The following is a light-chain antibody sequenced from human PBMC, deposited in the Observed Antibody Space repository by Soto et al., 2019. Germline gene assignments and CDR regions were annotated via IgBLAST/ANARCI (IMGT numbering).Light chain of an antibody. CDR3: QQSYSTPLT. J-gene: IGKJ4*01. CDR1: QDFSSY. Sequence: DIQLTQSPSFLSASIGDRVTITCRASQDFSSYLNWYQQKPGKAPKLLIYAASSLQSGVPSRFSGSGSGTDFTLTISSLQPEDFATYYCQQSYSTPLTLGGGTKVDLK. CDR2: AAS. V-gene: IGKV1-39*01.